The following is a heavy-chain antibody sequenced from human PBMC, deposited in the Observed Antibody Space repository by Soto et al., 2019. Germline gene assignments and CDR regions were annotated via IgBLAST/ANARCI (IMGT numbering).Heavy chain of an antibody. CDR3: AKDRNKWLRFDLGY. CDR1: GFTFSSYA. CDR2: ISSSGGGT. Sequence: EVQLLESGGALVQPGGSLRLSCAASGFTFSSYAMSWVRQAPGKGLEWVSAISSSGGGTYYADSVKGRFTISRDNSKNTLYLQRNSLRAEDTAIYYCAKDRNKWLRFDLGYWGQGTLVTVSS. V-gene: IGHV3-23*01. D-gene: IGHD5-12*01. J-gene: IGHJ4*02.